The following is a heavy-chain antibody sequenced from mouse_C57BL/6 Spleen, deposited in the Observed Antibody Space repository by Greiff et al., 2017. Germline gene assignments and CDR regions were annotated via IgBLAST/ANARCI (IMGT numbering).Heavy chain of an antibody. Sequence: EVKLMESGGDLVKPGGSLKLSCAASGFTFSSYGMSWVRQTPDKRLEWVATISSGGSYTYYPDSVKGRFTISRDNAKNTLYLQMSSLKSEDTAMYYCARQGGITTETDYFDYWGQGTTLTVAS. J-gene: IGHJ2*01. CDR2: ISSGGSYT. D-gene: IGHD1-2*01. CDR3: ARQGGITTETDYFDY. CDR1: GFTFSSYG. V-gene: IGHV5-6*01.